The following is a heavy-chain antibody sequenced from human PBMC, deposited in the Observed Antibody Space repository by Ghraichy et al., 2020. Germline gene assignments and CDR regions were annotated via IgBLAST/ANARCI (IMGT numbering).Heavy chain of an antibody. V-gene: IGHV3-23*01. CDR2: ISGSGGST. Sequence: GGSLRLSCAASGFTFSSYAMSWVRQAPGKGLEWVSAISGSGGSTYYADSVKGRFTISRVNSKNRLYLQMNSLRAEDTAVYYCAKYRRLVYGSGSKTDYFDYWGPGTLVTVSS. CDR3: AKYRRLVYGSGSKTDYFDY. CDR1: GFTFSSYA. J-gene: IGHJ4*02. D-gene: IGHD3-10*01.